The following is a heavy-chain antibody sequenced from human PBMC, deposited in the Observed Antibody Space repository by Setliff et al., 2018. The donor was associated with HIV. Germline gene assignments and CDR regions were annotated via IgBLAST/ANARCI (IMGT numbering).Heavy chain of an antibody. CDR3: ARDKLGGRYGSGSYYWFDP. J-gene: IGHJ5*02. CDR1: GGSFSGDDY. D-gene: IGHD3-10*01. V-gene: IGHV4-30-4*01. CDR2: IHFSGST. Sequence: PSETLSLTCAVYGGSFSGDDYWSWIRQPPGKGLEWIGYIHFSGSTFYNPSLKSRLFVSVDTSKNQFSLKLNSVTAADTAVYYCARDKLGGRYGSGSYYWFDPWGQGTLVTVSS.